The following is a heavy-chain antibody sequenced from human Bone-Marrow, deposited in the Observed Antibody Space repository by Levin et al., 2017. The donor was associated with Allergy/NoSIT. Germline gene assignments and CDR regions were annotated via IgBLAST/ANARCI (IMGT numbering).Heavy chain of an antibody. CDR2: ISYDGSNK. CDR1: GFTFSSYG. J-gene: IGHJ4*02. V-gene: IGHV3-30*18. D-gene: IGHD4-23*01. Sequence: GGSLRLSCAASGFTFSSYGMHWVRQAPGKGLEWVAVISYDGSNKYYADSVKGRFTISRDNSKNTLYLQMNSLRAEDTAVYYCAKDALDYGGNLSPAGKYFDYWGQGTLVTVSS. CDR3: AKDALDYGGNLSPAGKYFDY.